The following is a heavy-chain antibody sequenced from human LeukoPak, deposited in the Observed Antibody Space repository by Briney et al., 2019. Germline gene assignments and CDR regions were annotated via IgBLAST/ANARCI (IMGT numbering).Heavy chain of an antibody. J-gene: IGHJ4*02. Sequence: GASVKVSCKASGGTFSSYAISWVRQAPGQGLEWMGWISAYNGNTNYAQKLQGRVTMTTDTSTSTAYMELRSLRSDDTAVYYCARGSSDTGADYWGQGTLVTVSS. CDR2: ISAYNGNT. CDR1: GGTFSSYA. CDR3: ARGSSDTGADY. V-gene: IGHV1-18*01. D-gene: IGHD6-19*01.